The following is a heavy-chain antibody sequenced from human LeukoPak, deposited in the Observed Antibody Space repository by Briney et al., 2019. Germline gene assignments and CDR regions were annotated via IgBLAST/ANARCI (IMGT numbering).Heavy chain of an antibody. CDR2: ISGSGDTT. V-gene: IGHV3-23*01. CDR1: GFTFISYA. CDR3: AKSRGESRGASNY. J-gene: IGHJ4*02. Sequence: GGSLRLSCAASGFTFISYAMNWVRPAPGKGLEWVSFISGSGDTTYYADSVKGRFTISRDKSKNTLYLQMNSLRAEDTAVYYCAKSRGESRGASNYWGQGTLVTVSS. D-gene: IGHD1-26*01.